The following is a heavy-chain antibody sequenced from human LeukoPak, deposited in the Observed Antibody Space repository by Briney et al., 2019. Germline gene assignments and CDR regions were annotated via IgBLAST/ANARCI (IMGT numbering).Heavy chain of an antibody. V-gene: IGHV3-21*01. J-gene: IGHJ6*02. CDR1: GFTFSSYS. CDR3: ARSLMVRGVMSGMDV. CDR2: ISSSSRYI. D-gene: IGHD3-10*01. Sequence: RGSLRLSCAASGFTFSSYSMNWVRHAPGKGLEWVSSISSSSRYIYYADSVKGRFTISRDNAKNSLYLQMNSLRAEDTAVYYCARSLMVRGVMSGMDVWGQGTTVTVSS.